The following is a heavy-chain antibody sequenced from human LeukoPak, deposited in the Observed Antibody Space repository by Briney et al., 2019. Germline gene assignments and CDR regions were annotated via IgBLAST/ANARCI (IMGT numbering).Heavy chain of an antibody. CDR3: ARDFIPAATFHS. CDR1: GFTFSSYS. D-gene: IGHD6-25*01. Sequence: GGSLRLSCAASGFTFSSYSMNWVRQAPGKGLEWVSSISSSSSYIYYADSVKGRFTISRDNAKNALYLQMNSLRAEDTAVYYCARDFIPAATFHSWGQGTRVTVSS. V-gene: IGHV3-21*01. CDR2: ISSSSSYI. J-gene: IGHJ4*02.